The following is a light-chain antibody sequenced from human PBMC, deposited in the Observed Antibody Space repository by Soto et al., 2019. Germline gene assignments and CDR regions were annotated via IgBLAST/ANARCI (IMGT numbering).Light chain of an antibody. Sequence: DIQMTQSPSSLSASVGDRVTITCRASQGIANYLAWYQQKPGKVPKLLIYAASTLEPGVPSRFSGSGFGTDFTLSISSLQPEDFATYYCQKYNGAPFTVGPGTKVDIK. V-gene: IGKV1-27*01. CDR1: QGIANY. J-gene: IGKJ3*01. CDR2: AAS. CDR3: QKYNGAPFT.